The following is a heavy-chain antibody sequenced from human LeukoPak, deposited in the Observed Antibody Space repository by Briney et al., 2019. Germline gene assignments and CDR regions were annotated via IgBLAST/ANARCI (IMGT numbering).Heavy chain of an antibody. CDR2: IRYDGSNK. CDR1: GFTFSSYG. V-gene: IGHV3-30*02. CDR3: AKDKGSSWYGGPDY. D-gene: IGHD6-13*01. Sequence: GGSLRLSRAASGFTFSSYGMHWVRQAPGKGLEWVAFIRYDGSNKYYADSVRGRFTISRDNSKNTLYLQMNSLRAEDTAVYYCAKDKGSSWYGGPDYWGQGTLVTVSS. J-gene: IGHJ4*02.